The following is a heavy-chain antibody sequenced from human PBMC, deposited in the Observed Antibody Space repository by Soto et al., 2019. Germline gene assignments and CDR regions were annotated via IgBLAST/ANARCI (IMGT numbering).Heavy chain of an antibody. CDR2: IIPNFEGA. V-gene: IGHV1-69*06. CDR1: GYTFTRYT. Sequence: ASVKVSCKASGYTFTRYTFSWVRQATGQGLEWMGGIIPNFEGANYAQKFQGRLTITADISTSTIYMNLSGLTCDDTAVYYCARDMSSYWYYGMDPWGQGTPVTVSS. J-gene: IGHJ6*02. CDR3: ARDMSSYWYYGMDP. D-gene: IGHD2-2*01.